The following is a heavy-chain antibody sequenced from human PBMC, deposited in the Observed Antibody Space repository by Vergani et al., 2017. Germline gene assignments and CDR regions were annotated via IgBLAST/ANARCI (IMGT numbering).Heavy chain of an antibody. Sequence: EVQLVESGGGLVQPGGSLRLSCAASGFTFSSYWMSWVRQAPGKGLEWVANIKQDGSEKYYVDSVKGRFTISRDTAKNSLYLQMNSLRAEDTAVYYCARVGGGYIVVVVAATQPYYYGMDVWGQGTTVTVSS. D-gene: IGHD2-15*01. CDR1: GFTFSSYW. CDR2: IKQDGSEK. CDR3: ARVGGGYIVVVVAATQPYYYGMDV. J-gene: IGHJ6*02. V-gene: IGHV3-7*03.